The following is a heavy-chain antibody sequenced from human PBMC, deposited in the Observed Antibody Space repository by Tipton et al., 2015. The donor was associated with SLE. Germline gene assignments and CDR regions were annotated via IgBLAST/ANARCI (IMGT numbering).Heavy chain of an antibody. CDR2: IYYSGST. CDR1: GGSISSHY. J-gene: IGHJ6*03. D-gene: IGHD3-3*01. Sequence: LRLSCTVSGGSISSHYWSWIRQPPGKGLEWIGYIYYSGSTNYSPSLKSRVTISVDTSKNQFSLKLSSVTAADTAVYYCATESGHYDFWSGYYTHYYYMDVWGKGTTVTVSS. CDR3: ATESGHYDFWSGYYTHYYYMDV. V-gene: IGHV4-59*11.